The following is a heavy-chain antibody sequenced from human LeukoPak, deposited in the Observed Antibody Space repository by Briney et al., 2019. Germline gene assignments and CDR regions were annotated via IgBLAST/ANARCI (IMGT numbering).Heavy chain of an antibody. CDR3: ARDSSRGITMIVD. D-gene: IGHD3-22*01. Sequence: GGSLRLSCVGSGFTFRSHAMSWVRQAPEKGLEFVSGIYENGGTTYYADSVKGRFSISRDNAKNSLYLQMNSLRAEDTALYHCARDSSRGITMIVDWGQGTLVTVSS. CDR1: GFTFRSHA. J-gene: IGHJ4*02. V-gene: IGHV3-20*01. CDR2: IYENGGTT.